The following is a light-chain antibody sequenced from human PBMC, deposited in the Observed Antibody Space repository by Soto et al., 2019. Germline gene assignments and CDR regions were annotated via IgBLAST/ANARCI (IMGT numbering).Light chain of an antibody. CDR2: GTS. CDR3: QQSNKWPYT. V-gene: IGKV3-15*01. J-gene: IGKJ2*01. Sequence: EIVMTQSPATLSVSPGERATLSCRASQSVSSNLAWYQQKPGQAPRLLFYGTSTRATGVPARFSGTGPGTDFTLTISSLQSEDFAVYYCQQSNKWPYTFGQGTKLEIK. CDR1: QSVSSN.